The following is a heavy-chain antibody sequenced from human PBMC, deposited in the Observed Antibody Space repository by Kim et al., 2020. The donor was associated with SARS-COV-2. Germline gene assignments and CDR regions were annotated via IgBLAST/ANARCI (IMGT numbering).Heavy chain of an antibody. J-gene: IGHJ4*02. CDR1: GLTLSTTD. CDR2: ISRSGSAI. Sequence: GGSLRLSCAVSGLTLSTTDMHWVRQAPGKGLEWIAHISRSGSAIVYADSVKGRFTISRDEGKNSIFLQMNSLRDEDTALYYCARDRRAFDYWGKGTLVTVSS. V-gene: IGHV3-48*02. CDR3: ARDRRAFDY.